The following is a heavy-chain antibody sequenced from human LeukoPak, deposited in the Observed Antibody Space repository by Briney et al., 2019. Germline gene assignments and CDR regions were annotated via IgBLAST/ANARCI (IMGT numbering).Heavy chain of an antibody. CDR2: IYTSGST. CDR1: GGSISSYY. CDR3: ARDGYYYDSSGSSPLDY. J-gene: IGHJ4*02. V-gene: IGHV4-4*07. Sequence: KPSETLSLTCTVSGGSISSYYWSWIRQPAGKGLEWIGRIYTSGSTNYNPSLKSRVTMSVDTSKNQFSLKLSSVTAADTAVYYCARDGYYYDSSGSSPLDYWGQGTLVTVSS. D-gene: IGHD3-22*01.